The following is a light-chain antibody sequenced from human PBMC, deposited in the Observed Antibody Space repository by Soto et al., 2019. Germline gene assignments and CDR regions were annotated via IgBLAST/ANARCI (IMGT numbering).Light chain of an antibody. CDR2: YDD. Sequence: SYELTQSPSVSVAPGKTARITCGGNNIGSKSVHWYQQKPGQAPVLVIYYDDDRPSGIPERFSGSNSGNTATLTISRVEAGHEADYYCQVWDNTSDQYVFGAGTKLTVL. V-gene: IGLV3-21*04. CDR1: NIGSKS. CDR3: QVWDNTSDQYV. J-gene: IGLJ1*01.